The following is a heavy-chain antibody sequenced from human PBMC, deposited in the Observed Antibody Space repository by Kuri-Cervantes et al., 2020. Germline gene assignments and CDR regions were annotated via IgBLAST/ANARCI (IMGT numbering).Heavy chain of an antibody. CDR1: GFTFRSYS. CDR3: AKDKAIRRIAVAGYFDY. D-gene: IGHD6-19*01. V-gene: IGHV3-21*04. CDR2: ISSRSRYI. J-gene: IGHJ4*02. Sequence: GESLKISCPGSGFTFRSYSMNWVRQAPGQGLEWVSSISSRSRYIYYADSVTGRFTISRDNAKNSLYLQMTSLRAEYTALYYCAKDKAIRRIAVAGYFDYWGQGTLVTVSS.